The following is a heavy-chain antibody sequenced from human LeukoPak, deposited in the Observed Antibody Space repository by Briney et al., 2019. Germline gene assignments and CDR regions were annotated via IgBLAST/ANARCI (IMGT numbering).Heavy chain of an antibody. J-gene: IGHJ6*02. D-gene: IGHD3-9*01. V-gene: IGHV3-43*02. CDR1: GFNFDDYA. Sequence: GGSLRLSCAASGFNFDDYAMHWVRQAPGKGLEWGSLISGDGTITYYADSVKGRFTISRDNNKSSLFLQMKSLRTEDTALYYCAKEYDILTGYGPYYSMDVWGQGTTVTVSS. CDR2: ISGDGTIT. CDR3: AKEYDILTGYGPYYSMDV.